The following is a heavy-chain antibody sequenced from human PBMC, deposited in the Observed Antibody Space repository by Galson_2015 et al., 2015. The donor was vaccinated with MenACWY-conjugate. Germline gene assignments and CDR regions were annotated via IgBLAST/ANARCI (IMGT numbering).Heavy chain of an antibody. V-gene: IGHV3-30*04. CDR3: AGDSAGLYYDGSGPFDY. CDR1: GFTFSSYA. CDR2: ISYDGSNK. D-gene: IGHD3-22*01. Sequence: SLRLSCAASGFTFSSYAMHWVRQAPGKGLEWVAVISYDGSNKYYADSVKGRFTISRDSSKNTLYLQMNSLRAEDTAVYYCAGDSAGLYYDGSGPFDYWGQGTLVTVSS. J-gene: IGHJ4*02.